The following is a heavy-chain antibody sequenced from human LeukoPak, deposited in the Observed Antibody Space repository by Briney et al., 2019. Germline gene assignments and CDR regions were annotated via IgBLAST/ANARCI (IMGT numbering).Heavy chain of an antibody. CDR3: ARDSPDCGSTTCYKDWFDP. V-gene: IGHV4-59*11. J-gene: IGHJ5*02. D-gene: IGHD2-2*02. Sequence: SETLSLTCTVSGGSIGSHYWTWIRQTPGKGLEWIGYVYDIGSTKYNPSLKSRVTISVDTSKNQFSLRLSSVTAADTAVYYCARDSPDCGSTTCYKDWFDPWGQGTLVTVSS. CDR2: VYDIGST. CDR1: GGSIGSHY.